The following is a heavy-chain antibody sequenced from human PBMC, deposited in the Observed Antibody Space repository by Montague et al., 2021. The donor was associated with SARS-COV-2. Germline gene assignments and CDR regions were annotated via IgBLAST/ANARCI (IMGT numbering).Heavy chain of an antibody. V-gene: IGHV4-39*07. Sequence: SETLSLTCTVSGGSISTSHYFWGWIRQPPGKGLEWIGSIYYSGSTYSNPSLKSRVAISVYKSRYQFSLKLSSVTAADTAVYYCARVLGGYCSGGSCYRGWYFDLWGRGTLVTVSS. J-gene: IGHJ2*01. CDR3: ARVLGGYCSGGSCYRGWYFDL. CDR2: IYYSGST. D-gene: IGHD2-15*01. CDR1: GGSISTSHYF.